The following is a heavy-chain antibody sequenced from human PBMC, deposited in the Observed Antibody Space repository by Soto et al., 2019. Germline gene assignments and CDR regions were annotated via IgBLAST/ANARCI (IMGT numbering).Heavy chain of an antibody. CDR1: GGSFSGYY. Sequence: QVQLQQWGAGLLKPSETLSLTCAVYGGSFSGYYWSWIRQPPGKGLEWIGESNHSGSTNYNPSLKSRVTISVDTSKNQFSLKLSSVTAADTAVYYCARGSSLTGTSDYYYYYGMDVWGQGTTVTVSS. V-gene: IGHV4-34*01. CDR2: SNHSGST. J-gene: IGHJ6*02. D-gene: IGHD1-7*01. CDR3: ARGSSLTGTSDYYYYYGMDV.